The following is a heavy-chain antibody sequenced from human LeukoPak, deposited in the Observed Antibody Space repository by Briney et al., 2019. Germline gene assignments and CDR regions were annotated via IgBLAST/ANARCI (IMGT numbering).Heavy chain of an antibody. CDR1: GFTFSDYA. CDR3: AKRDGYNPYWYFDL. J-gene: IGHJ2*01. V-gene: IGHV3-23*01. CDR2: ITGGATTT. D-gene: IGHD5-24*01. Sequence: GGSLRLSCAASGFTFSDYAMSWVRQAPGKGPEWVSAITGGATTTYYAASVKGRFTISRDNSKSTLYLQMNSLRAEDAAVYYCAKRDGYNPYWYFDLWGRGTLVTVSS.